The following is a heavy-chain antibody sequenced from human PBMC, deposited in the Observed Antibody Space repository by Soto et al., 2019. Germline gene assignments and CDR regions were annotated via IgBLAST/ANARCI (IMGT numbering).Heavy chain of an antibody. J-gene: IGHJ4*02. CDR3: AKDRMADWFFDY. CDR2: ISYDGSNK. CDR1: GFTFSSYG. V-gene: IGHV3-30*18. Sequence: EESLRLSCAASGFTFSSYGMHWVRQAPGKGLEWVAVISYDGSNKYYADSVKGRFTISRDNSKNTLYLQMNSLRAEDTAVYYCAKDRMADWFFDYWGQGTLVTVSS. D-gene: IGHD3-9*01.